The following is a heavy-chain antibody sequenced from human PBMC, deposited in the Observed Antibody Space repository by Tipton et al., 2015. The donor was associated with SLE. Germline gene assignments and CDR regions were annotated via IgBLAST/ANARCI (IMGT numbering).Heavy chain of an antibody. CDR3: ARHGAIVWDSSNFFAMDV. D-gene: IGHD3-16*02. CDR2: IYYSGNT. V-gene: IGHV4-59*08. CDR1: GGSINNYY. J-gene: IGHJ6*02. Sequence: TLSLTCIVSGGSINNYYWSWIRQPPGKGLEWIGYIYYSGNTFYNPSLKGRVTISIDTSETQLSLQMTSVTAADAAVYYCARHGAIVWDSSNFFAMDVWGQGTTVTVSS.